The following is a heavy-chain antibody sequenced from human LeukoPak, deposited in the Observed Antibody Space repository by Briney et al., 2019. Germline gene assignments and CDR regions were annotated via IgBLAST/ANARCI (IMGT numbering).Heavy chain of an antibody. CDR2: IIPIFGTA. CDR1: GGTFSSYA. CDR3: ARTWGPNYYGSGSYYMGPEPPAPTQANYYYYYYMDV. Sequence: GASVKVSCKASGGTFSSYAISWVRQAPGQGLEWMGGIIPIFGTANYAQKFQGRVTITADKSTSTAYMELSSLRSEDTAVYYCARTWGPNYYGSGSYYMGPEPPAPTQANYYYYYYMDVWGKGTTVTVSS. J-gene: IGHJ6*03. V-gene: IGHV1-69*06. D-gene: IGHD3-10*01.